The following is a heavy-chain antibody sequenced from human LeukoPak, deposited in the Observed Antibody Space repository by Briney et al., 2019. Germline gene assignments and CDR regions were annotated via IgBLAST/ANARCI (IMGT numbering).Heavy chain of an antibody. Sequence: PSETLSLTCTVSGGSISSYYWSWIRQPPGKGLEWIGRIYTSGSTNYNPSLKSRVTMSVDTSKNQFSLKLSSVTAADTAVYYCARTMVRGVIRVFDYWGQGTLVTVSS. D-gene: IGHD3-10*01. CDR3: ARTMVRGVIRVFDY. CDR1: GGSISSYY. J-gene: IGHJ4*02. CDR2: IYTSGST. V-gene: IGHV4-4*07.